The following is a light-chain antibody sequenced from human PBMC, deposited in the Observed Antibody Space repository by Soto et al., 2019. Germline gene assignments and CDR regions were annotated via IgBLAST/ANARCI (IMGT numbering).Light chain of an antibody. Sequence: IWRTQSPSSLSASVGDRFTITCRASQTISSWLAWYQQKPGKAPKLLIYKASTLKSGVPSRFSGSGSGTEFTLTISSLQPDDFATYYCQHYNSYSEAFGQGTKVDIK. CDR1: QTISSW. CDR2: KAS. V-gene: IGKV1-5*03. J-gene: IGKJ1*01. CDR3: QHYNSYSEA.